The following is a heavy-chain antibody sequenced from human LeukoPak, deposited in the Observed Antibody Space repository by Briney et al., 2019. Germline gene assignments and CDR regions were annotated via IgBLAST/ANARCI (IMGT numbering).Heavy chain of an antibody. J-gene: IGHJ4*02. V-gene: IGHV3-33*01. D-gene: IGHD3-22*01. Sequence: GTSLRLSCAASGFTFSNYGMHWVRQAPGKGLEWVAGIWYDGNYKYYADSVKGRFTIFRDNSKNTLFLQMDSLRAEDTAVYYCVRNYYDSSGYQEATFNYWGQGTLVTVSS. CDR2: IWYDGNYK. CDR1: GFTFSNYG. CDR3: VRNYYDSSGYQEATFNY.